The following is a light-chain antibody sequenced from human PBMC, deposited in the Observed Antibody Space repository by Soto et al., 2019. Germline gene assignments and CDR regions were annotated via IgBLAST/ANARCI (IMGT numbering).Light chain of an antibody. V-gene: IGKV3-11*01. Sequence: IWLTKFPSTLSLSPGERATLSCRASQSVXSDFAWYQQKPGQAPRILXYDVSTRATGIPARLSGSGSGTDFTLTITSLEPEDFAAYSCHQRSDWPSTFGQGTRLEIK. CDR3: HQRSDWPST. J-gene: IGKJ5*01. CDR1: QSVXSD. CDR2: DVS.